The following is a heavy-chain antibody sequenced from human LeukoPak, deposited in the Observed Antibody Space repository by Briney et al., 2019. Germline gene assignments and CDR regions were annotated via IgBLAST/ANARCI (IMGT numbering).Heavy chain of an antibody. V-gene: IGHV1-18*01. Sequence: ASVKVSCKASGYTFSSHGITWVRPAPGQGLEWMGWISGYNGNTNYAQNLQGRVTMTTDTSTSTAYMELRSLSSDDTAVYYCARDNYGDYSYYWGQGTLVTVSS. CDR3: ARDNYGDYSYY. CDR2: ISGYNGNT. D-gene: IGHD4-17*01. CDR1: GYTFSSHG. J-gene: IGHJ4*02.